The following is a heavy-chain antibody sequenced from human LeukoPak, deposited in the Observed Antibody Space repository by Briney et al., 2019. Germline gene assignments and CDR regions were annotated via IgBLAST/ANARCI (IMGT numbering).Heavy chain of an antibody. J-gene: IGHJ4*02. CDR3: AKTRPMVRGVIISSPTYFDY. V-gene: IGHV3-23*01. Sequence: GGSLRLSCAASGFTFSNYVMSWVRQAPGKGLEWVSAISGSGGSTYYADSVKGRFTISRDNSKNTLYLQMNSLRAEDTAVYYCAKTRPMVRGVIISSPTYFDYWGQGTLVTVSS. D-gene: IGHD3-10*01. CDR2: ISGSGGST. CDR1: GFTFSNYV.